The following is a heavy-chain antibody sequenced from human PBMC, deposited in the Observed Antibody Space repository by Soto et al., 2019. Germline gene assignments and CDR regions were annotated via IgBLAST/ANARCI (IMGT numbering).Heavy chain of an antibody. CDR3: TREMASTYYFDY. CDR2: INPSDGAT. CDR1: GYTLTRYL. Sequence: GASVKVSCKASGYTLTRYLMHWVRQAPGQGLEWMGVINPSDGATSYAQKFQGRVTMTRDTSTTTVYMELSSLRSEDTAVYYCTREMASTYYFDYWGQGTMVTVSS. D-gene: IGHD2-8*01. J-gene: IGHJ4*02. V-gene: IGHV1-46*03.